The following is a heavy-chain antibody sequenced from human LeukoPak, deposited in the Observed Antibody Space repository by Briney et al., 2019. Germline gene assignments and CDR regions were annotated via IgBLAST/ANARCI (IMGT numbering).Heavy chain of an antibody. CDR1: GFTFSSYS. CDR2: SSSSSSYI. D-gene: IGHD3-3*01. J-gene: IGHJ5*02. CDR3: ARGGRITIFGVVIMRVNWFDP. V-gene: IGHV3-21*01. Sequence: GGSLRLSCAASGFTFSSYSMNWVRQAPGKGLEWVSSSSSSSSYIYYADSVKGRFTISRDNAKNSLYLQMNSLRAEDTAVYYCARGGRITIFGVVIMRVNWFDPWGQGTLVTVSS.